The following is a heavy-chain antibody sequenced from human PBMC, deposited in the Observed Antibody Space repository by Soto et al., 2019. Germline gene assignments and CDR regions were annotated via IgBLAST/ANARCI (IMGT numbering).Heavy chain of an antibody. V-gene: IGHV1-18*01. CDR3: AREYYFDSSGRRKAFDI. D-gene: IGHD3-22*01. Sequence: ASVKVSCKASGYTFTSYGISWVRQAPGQGLEWMGWISAYNGNTNYAQKLQGRVTMTTDTSTSTAYMELRSLRSDDTAVYFCAREYYFDSSGRRKAFDIWGQGTMVTLSS. J-gene: IGHJ3*02. CDR2: ISAYNGNT. CDR1: GYTFTSYG.